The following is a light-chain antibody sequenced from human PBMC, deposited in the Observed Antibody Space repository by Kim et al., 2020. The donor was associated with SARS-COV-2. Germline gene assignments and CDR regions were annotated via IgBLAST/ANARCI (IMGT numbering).Light chain of an antibody. Sequence: ASVGDSVTITCRSSQTIDTFLNWYQQKPGKAPQLLISAASNLHTGVPSRFSGRGSGTDFTLTITGLQPEDFATYFCQQSYTTPPAFGQGTKVDIK. V-gene: IGKV1-39*01. CDR2: AAS. CDR3: QQSYTTPPA. CDR1: QTIDTF. J-gene: IGKJ2*01.